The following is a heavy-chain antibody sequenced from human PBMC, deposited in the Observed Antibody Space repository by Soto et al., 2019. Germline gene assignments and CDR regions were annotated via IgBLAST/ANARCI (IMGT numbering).Heavy chain of an antibody. Sequence: EVQLVESGGGWYRLAGSLGPPCPPPGFPFENYALPGVRQAPGRGRRGAPGINWNSGSIGYADSVKGRFTISRDNAKNSLYLEMHSLRAEDTALFYCAKGLTVGGGIVHPAFDIWGQGTMVTVSS. D-gene: IGHD3-16*02. CDR3: AKGLTVGGGIVHPAFDI. J-gene: IGHJ3*02. CDR2: INWNSGSI. V-gene: IGHV3-9*01. CDR1: GFPFENYA.